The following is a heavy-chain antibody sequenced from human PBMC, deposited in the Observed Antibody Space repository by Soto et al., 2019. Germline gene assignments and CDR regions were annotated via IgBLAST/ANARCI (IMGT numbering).Heavy chain of an antibody. CDR2: INGGNGNT. CDR3: ARDPYHYDSNGPLDY. D-gene: IGHD3-22*01. CDR1: GYTFTSYA. V-gene: IGHV1-3*05. J-gene: IGHJ4*02. Sequence: QVQLVQSGAEEKKPGASVKISCKASGYTFTSYAMHWVRQAPGQGLEWMGWINGGNGNTKDSQKFQGRVTITRDTSASTAYMELSRLRSEDTAVYYCARDPYHYDSNGPLDYWGQGTLVTVSS.